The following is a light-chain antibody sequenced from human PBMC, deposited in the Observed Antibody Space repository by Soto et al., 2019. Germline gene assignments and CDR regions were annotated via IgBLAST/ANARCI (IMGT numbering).Light chain of an antibody. J-gene: IGKJ1*01. Sequence: EIVMTQSPATLSVSPGERATLSCRASQSVRSNLAWYQQKPGQSPRPLIYGASTRATGIPARFSGSGSGTQFTLTISSLQSEDFAVYYGQQYNNWPPAWTFGQGTKVDIK. CDR3: QQYNNWPPAWT. V-gene: IGKV3-15*01. CDR2: GAS. CDR1: QSVRSN.